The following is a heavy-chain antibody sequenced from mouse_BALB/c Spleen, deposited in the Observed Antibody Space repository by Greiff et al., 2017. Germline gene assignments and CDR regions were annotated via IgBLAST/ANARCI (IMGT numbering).Heavy chain of an antibody. CDR1: GYTFTDYW. Sequence: VQLQQPGSELVRPGASVKLSCKASGYTFTDYWLGWVKQRPGHGLEWIGNIYPGGGYTNYNEKFKGKATLTADTSSSTVYMQLSSLTSEDSAVYFCAREFFIASVVDYWGQGTTLTVSS. J-gene: IGHJ2*01. CDR2: IYPGGGYT. V-gene: IGHV1-63*02. D-gene: IGHD1-1*01. CDR3: AREFFIASVVDY.